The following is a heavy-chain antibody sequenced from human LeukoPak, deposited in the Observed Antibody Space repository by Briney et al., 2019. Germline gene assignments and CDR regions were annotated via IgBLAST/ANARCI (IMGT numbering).Heavy chain of an antibody. CDR2: ISYDGSNK. CDR1: GFTFSSYA. D-gene: IGHD1-26*01. J-gene: IGHJ3*02. CDR3: ARDREKWEPPSDAFDI. Sequence: PGGSLRFSGAASGFTFSSYAMHWVRQAPGKGLEWVAVISYDGSNKYYADSVKGRFTISRDNSKNTLYLQMNSLRAEDTAVYYCARDREKWEPPSDAFDIWGQGTMVTVSS. V-gene: IGHV3-30-3*01.